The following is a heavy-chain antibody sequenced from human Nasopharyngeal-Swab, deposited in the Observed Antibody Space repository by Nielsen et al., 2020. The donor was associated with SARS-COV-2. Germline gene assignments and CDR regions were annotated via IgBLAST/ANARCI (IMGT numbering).Heavy chain of an antibody. D-gene: IGHD4-11*01. CDR1: GFTFSSYA. CDR3: AKGGSNYLGGY. CDR2: ISGSGGST. Sequence: GGSLRLSCAASGFTFSSYAMSWVRQAPGKGLEWVSAISGSGGSTYYADSVKGRLTISRDNSKNTLYLQMNSLRAEDTAVYYCAKGGSNYLGGYWGQGTLVTVSS. V-gene: IGHV3-23*01. J-gene: IGHJ4*02.